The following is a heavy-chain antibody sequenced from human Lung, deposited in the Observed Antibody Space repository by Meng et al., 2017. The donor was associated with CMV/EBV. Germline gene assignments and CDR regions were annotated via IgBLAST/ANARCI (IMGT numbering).Heavy chain of an antibody. Sequence: GGSLRLSCAASGFTFSSYWMKWVRQGPGKGLQWVATIKHDRSERYYVDSVKGRFSISRDNAKNSLHLQMNSLTAEDTAVYYCSRVNWYAGDYWGQGPLVTVSS. J-gene: IGHJ4*02. V-gene: IGHV3-7*01. CDR3: SRVNWYAGDY. CDR1: GFTFSSYW. D-gene: IGHD1-1*01. CDR2: IKHDRSER.